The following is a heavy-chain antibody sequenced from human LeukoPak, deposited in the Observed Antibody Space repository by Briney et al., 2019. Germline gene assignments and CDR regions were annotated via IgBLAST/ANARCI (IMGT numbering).Heavy chain of an antibody. CDR3: ATTAMVTSGGYYYYYYMDV. CDR2: IRYDGSNK. CDR1: GFTFSSYG. J-gene: IGHJ6*03. V-gene: IGHV3-30*02. Sequence: PGGSLRLSCAASGFTFSSYGMHWVRQAPGKGLEWVAFIRYDGSNKYYADPVKGRFTISRDNPKNTLYLQMNSLRAEDTAVYYCATTAMVTSGGYYYYYYMDVWGKGTTVTISS. D-gene: IGHD5-18*01.